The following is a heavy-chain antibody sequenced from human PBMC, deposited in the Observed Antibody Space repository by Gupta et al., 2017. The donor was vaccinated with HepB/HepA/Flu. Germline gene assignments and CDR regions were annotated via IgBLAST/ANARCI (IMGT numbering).Heavy chain of an antibody. CDR1: GFTLSSYG. Sequence: QVQLVESGGGVVQPGRSLRLSCAASGFTLSSYGMPCVRQAPGKGLEWVAVISYDGNNKYYVDSVKGRFTISRDTSKDTLYLQMNSLRAEDTAIYYCAKDMSRDYYYGMDVWGQGTTVTVSS. J-gene: IGHJ6*02. CDR2: ISYDGNNK. V-gene: IGHV3-30*18. CDR3: AKDMSRDYYYGMDV. D-gene: IGHD3-10*01.